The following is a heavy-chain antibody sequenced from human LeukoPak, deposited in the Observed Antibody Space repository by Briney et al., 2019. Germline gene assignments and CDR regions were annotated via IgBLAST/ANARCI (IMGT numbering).Heavy chain of an antibody. CDR3: ARGPWDTAMVGVYFDY. Sequence: GGSLRLSCAASGFTFSSYAMSWVRQAPGKGLEWVSAISGSGGSTYYADSVKGRFTISRDNSKNTLYLQMNSLRAEDTAVYYCARGPWDTAMVGVYFDYWGQGTLVTVSS. CDR1: GFTFSSYA. V-gene: IGHV3-23*01. CDR2: ISGSGGST. J-gene: IGHJ4*02. D-gene: IGHD5-18*01.